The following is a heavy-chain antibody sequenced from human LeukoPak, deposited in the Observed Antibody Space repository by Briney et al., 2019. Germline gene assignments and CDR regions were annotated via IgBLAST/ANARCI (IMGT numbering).Heavy chain of an antibody. V-gene: IGHV3-74*01. CDR3: AREIHGPFDY. D-gene: IGHD5-18*01. CDR2: INSDGSST. J-gene: IGHJ4*01. Sequence: GGSLRLSCAASGFTFSNYWMHWVRQAPGKGLVCVSRINSDGSSTTYADSVKGRFTISRDNAKNTVYLQMNSLRAEDTAVYYCAREIHGPFDYWGHGILVSASS. CDR1: GFTFSNYW.